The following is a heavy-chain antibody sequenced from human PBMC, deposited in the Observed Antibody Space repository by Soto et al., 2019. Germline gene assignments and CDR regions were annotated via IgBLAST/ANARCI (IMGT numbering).Heavy chain of an antibody. CDR3: AKAARDCGGDCYSSYFDS. CDR1: RFTFGGYA. V-gene: IGHV3-23*01. D-gene: IGHD2-21*02. J-gene: IGHJ4*02. CDR2: ITGNAANT. Sequence: GGSLRLSCSASRFTFGGYAMSWVRQAPGRGLEWVSGITGNAANTVYADSVKGRFTISRDNSKNALYLQLNSLRAEDTAVYFCAKAARDCGGDCYSSYFDSWGQGALVTVSS.